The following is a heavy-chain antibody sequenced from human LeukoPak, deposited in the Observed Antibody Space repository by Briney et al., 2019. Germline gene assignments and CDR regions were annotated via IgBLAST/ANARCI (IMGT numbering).Heavy chain of an antibody. CDR3: ARGLRFLEWLLSWFDP. V-gene: IGHV1-8*01. Sequence: ASVTVSCKASGYTFTSYDINWVRQATGQGLEWMGWMNPNSGNTGYAQKFQGRVTMTRNTSISTAYMELSRLRSEDTAVYYCARGLRFLEWLLSWFDPWGQGTLVTVSS. CDR1: GYTFTSYD. CDR2: MNPNSGNT. D-gene: IGHD3-3*01. J-gene: IGHJ5*02.